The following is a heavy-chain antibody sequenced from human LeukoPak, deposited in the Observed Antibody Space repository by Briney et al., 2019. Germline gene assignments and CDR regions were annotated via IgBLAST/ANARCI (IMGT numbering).Heavy chain of an antibody. D-gene: IGHD5-24*01. CDR3: TSANYGLAY. CDR1: GFTFSSAW. V-gene: IGHV3-7*01. J-gene: IGHJ4*02. CDR2: VNQDGSGK. Sequence: GGSLRLSCAASGFTFSSAWMSWVRQAPGKGLEWVANVNQDGSGKYYVDSVKGRFTISKDNAKNSLYLQMNSLRAEDTAVYYCTSANYGLAYWGQGTLVTVSS.